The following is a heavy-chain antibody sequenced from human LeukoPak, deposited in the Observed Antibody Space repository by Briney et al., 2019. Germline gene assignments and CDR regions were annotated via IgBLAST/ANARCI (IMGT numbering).Heavy chain of an antibody. D-gene: IGHD3-10*01. J-gene: IGHJ4*01. CDR3: ARGSGSGSYYNELGGYY. CDR1: GGTFSSYT. CDR2: IIPILGIA. V-gene: IGHV1-69*02. Sequence: SVKVSCKASGGTFSSYTISWVRQAPGQGLEWMGRIIPILGIANYVQKFQGRVTITADKSTSTAYMELSSLRSEDTAVYYCARGSGSGSYYNELGGYYWGQGTLVTVSS.